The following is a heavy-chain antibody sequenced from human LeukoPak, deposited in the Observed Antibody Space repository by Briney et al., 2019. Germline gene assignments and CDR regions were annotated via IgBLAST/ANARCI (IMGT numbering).Heavy chain of an antibody. V-gene: IGHV3-23*01. D-gene: IGHD3-16*01. J-gene: IGHJ4*02. CDR1: GFTFSSYD. Sequence: GGSLRLSCAASGFTFSSYDMSWVRQAPGKGLEGVSDISGSGGSTFYADSVKGRFTISRDNSKNTLYLQMNSLRVEDTAVYYCAKDRVPGGGVSYYFDHWGQGTLVTVSS. CDR2: ISGSGGST. CDR3: AKDRVPGGGVSYYFDH.